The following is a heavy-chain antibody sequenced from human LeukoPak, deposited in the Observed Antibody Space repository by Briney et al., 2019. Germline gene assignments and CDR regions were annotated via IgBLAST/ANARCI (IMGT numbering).Heavy chain of an antibody. D-gene: IGHD3-22*01. V-gene: IGHV4-31*03. J-gene: IGHJ5*02. CDR1: GGSISSGGYY. Sequence: SQTLSLTCTVAGGSISSGGYYWSWIRQHPGKGLEWIGYIYYSGSTYYNPSLKSRVTISVVTSKNQFALKLSSVTSADTAVYYCARDSLRYGSSGYYNWFDPWGQGTLVTVSS. CDR3: ARDSLRYGSSGYYNWFDP. CDR2: IYYSGST.